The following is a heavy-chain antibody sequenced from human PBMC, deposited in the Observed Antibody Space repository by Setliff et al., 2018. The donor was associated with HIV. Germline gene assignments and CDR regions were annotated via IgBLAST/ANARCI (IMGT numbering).Heavy chain of an antibody. CDR2: IHTSGST. CDR1: GGSVSSGAYY. V-gene: IGHV4-61*09. CDR3: AREVVYCAGDCYRLDS. D-gene: IGHD2-21*02. Sequence: SETLSLTCTVSGGSVSSGAYYWSWIRQPAGKGLEWIGHIHTSGSTNYHPSLKSRVTISLDTSRNQVSLKMSSVTAADTAVYYCAREVVYCAGDCYRLDSWGQGTLVTVSS. J-gene: IGHJ4*02.